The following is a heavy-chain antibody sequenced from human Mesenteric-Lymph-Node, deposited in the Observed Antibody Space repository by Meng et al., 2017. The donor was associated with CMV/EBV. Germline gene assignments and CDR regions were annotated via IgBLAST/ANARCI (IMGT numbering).Heavy chain of an antibody. D-gene: IGHD4-17*01. CDR1: GFTFSTYA. J-gene: IGHJ5*02. CDR2: IYPGDRST. Sequence: GESLKISCAASGFTFSTYAMSWVRQAPGKGLEWVAVIYPGDRSTWYGDFVKGRCSIYSDASKSTVYLQMNSLRAEDTALYYCAKNPVDYADPWGHGTLVTVSS. CDR3: AKNPVDYADP. V-gene: IGHV3-23*03.